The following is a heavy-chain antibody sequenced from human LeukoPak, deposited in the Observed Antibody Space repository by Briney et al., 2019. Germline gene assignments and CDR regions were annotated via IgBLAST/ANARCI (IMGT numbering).Heavy chain of an antibody. D-gene: IGHD6-13*01. CDR3: ARDGEYSSSWYD. J-gene: IGHJ1*01. V-gene: IGHV4-34*01. Sequence: SETLSLTRAVYGGSFSGYYWSWIRQPPGKGLEWIGEINHSGSTNYNPSLKSRVTISVDTSKNQFSLKLSSVTAADTAVYYCARDGEYSSSWYDWGQGTLVTVSS. CDR1: GGSFSGYY. CDR2: INHSGST.